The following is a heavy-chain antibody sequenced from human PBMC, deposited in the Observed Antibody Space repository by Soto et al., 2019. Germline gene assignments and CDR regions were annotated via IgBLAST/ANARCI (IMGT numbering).Heavy chain of an antibody. D-gene: IGHD6-13*01. J-gene: IGHJ6*02. CDR3: ARDHRSSWYHGAPYYYYGMDV. V-gene: IGHV3-13*01. CDR2: IGTAGDT. Sequence: EVQLVESGGGLVQPGGSLRLSCAASGFTFSSYDMHWVRQATGKGLEWVSAIGTAGDTYYPGSVKGRFTMSRENAKNSLYLQMNSLRAGDTAVYYCARDHRSSWYHGAPYYYYGMDVWGQGTTVTVSS. CDR1: GFTFSSYD.